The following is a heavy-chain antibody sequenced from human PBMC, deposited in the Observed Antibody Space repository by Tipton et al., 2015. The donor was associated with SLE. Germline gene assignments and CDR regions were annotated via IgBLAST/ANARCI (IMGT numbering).Heavy chain of an antibody. J-gene: IGHJ6*02. D-gene: IGHD2-21*01. CDR3: AGGDCGGDCYTDYYGMDV. V-gene: IGHV4-39*07. Sequence: TLSLTCSVSGGSISSSGYYWGWLRQPPGKGLEWIGSIYYTGDTYYNPSLKSRVTISVDTSKNQFSLKLGSVTAADTAVYYCAGGDCGGDCYTDYYGMDVWGQGTTVTVSS. CDR2: IYYTGDT. CDR1: GGSISSSGYY.